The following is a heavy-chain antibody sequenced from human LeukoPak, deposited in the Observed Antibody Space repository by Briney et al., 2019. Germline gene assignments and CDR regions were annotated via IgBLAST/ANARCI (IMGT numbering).Heavy chain of an antibody. V-gene: IGHV3-53*01. J-gene: IGHJ4*02. D-gene: IGHD6-19*01. CDR2: IYSGGST. CDR1: GFTVSSNY. CDR3: ARDRFHSCGWYWYFDY. Sequence: GGSLRLSCAASGFTVSSNYMSWVRQAPGKGLEWVSVIYSGGSTYYAVSVKGRFTISRDNSKNTLYLQMNSLRAEDTAVYYCARDRFHSCGWYWYFDYWGQGTLVTVSS.